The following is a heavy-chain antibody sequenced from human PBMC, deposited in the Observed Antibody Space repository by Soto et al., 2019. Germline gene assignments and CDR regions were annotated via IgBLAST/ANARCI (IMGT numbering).Heavy chain of an antibody. CDR2: IYPGDSDT. CDR1: GYSFTSYW. Sequence: GESLKISCKGSGYSFTSYWIGWVRQMPGKGLEWMGIIYPGDSDTRYSPSFQGQVTISADKSISTAYLQWGSLKASDTAMYYCASRFVDTAMVSAFDIWGQGTMVTVSS. CDR3: ASRFVDTAMVSAFDI. D-gene: IGHD5-18*01. V-gene: IGHV5-51*01. J-gene: IGHJ3*02.